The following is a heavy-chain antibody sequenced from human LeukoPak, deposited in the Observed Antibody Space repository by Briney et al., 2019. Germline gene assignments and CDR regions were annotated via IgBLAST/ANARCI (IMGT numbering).Heavy chain of an antibody. CDR2: IYSSGST. D-gene: IGHD3-22*01. CDR1: GDSISSYY. J-gene: IGHJ4*02. V-gene: IGHV4-4*07. Sequence: SVTLSLTCTVSGDSISSYYWSWIRQPAEKGLEWIGRIYSSGSTNYNPSLKNRVTMSADTSKNQFSLRLSSLTAADTAVYFCARDYYYHNSGFFGYWGQGTLVTVSS. CDR3: ARDYYYHNSGFFGY.